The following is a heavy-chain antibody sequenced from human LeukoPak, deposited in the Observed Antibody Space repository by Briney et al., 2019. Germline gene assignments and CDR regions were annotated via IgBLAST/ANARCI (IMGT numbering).Heavy chain of an antibody. CDR3: ARSYDYVWGSYRYPFGDY. J-gene: IGHJ4*02. V-gene: IGHV1-18*01. D-gene: IGHD3-16*02. CDR1: GYTFTSYG. CDR2: ISAYNGNT. Sequence: ASVKVSCKASGYTFTSYGISWVRQAPGQRLEWMGWISAYNGNTNYAQKLQGRVTMTTDTSTSTAYMELRSLRSDDTAVYYCARSYDYVWGSYRYPFGDYWGQGTLVTVSS.